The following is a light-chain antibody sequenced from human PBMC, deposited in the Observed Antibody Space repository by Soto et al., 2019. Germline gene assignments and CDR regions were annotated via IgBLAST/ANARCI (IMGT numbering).Light chain of an antibody. CDR3: QQYYKWPRT. J-gene: IGKJ5*01. Sequence: EMTQYPDTVSVRAGERGRSPCRASENIYTNLAWYQQKPGQAPRLLFYGASTRATGLPARFSGTGSGTEFTLTINSLQAEDSAFYYCQQYYKWPRTCGQGTRLEIK. CDR2: GAS. CDR1: ENIYTN. V-gene: IGKV3-15*01.